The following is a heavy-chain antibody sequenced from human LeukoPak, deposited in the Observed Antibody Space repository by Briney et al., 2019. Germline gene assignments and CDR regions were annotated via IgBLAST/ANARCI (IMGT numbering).Heavy chain of an antibody. V-gene: IGHV4-31*03. Sequence: SETLSLTCTVSGGSISSCGNCWSRNPPHQGKHLEWSGYIYYSGSTYYNPSIKSRATISVDTTKNLFFLKQSPVTAAAPAEYDCARESPKFDYGMDVWCQGTTVTVSS. J-gene: IGHJ6*02. CDR3: ARESPKFDYGMDV. CDR2: IYYSGST. D-gene: IGHD3-10*02. CDR1: GGSISSCGNC.